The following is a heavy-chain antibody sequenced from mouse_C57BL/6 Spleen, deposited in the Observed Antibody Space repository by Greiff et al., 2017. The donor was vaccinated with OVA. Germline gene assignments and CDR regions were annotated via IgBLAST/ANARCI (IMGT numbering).Heavy chain of an antibody. CDR3: ARSNDGYFFDY. CDR2: IDPSDSYT. V-gene: IGHV1-59*01. Sequence: VQLQESGAELVRPGTSVKLSCKASGYTFTSYWMHWVKQRPGQGLEWIGVIDPSDSYTNYNQKFKGKATLTVDTSSSTAYMQLSSLTSEDSAVYYCARSNDGYFFDYWGQGTTLTVSS. J-gene: IGHJ2*01. D-gene: IGHD2-3*01. CDR1: GYTFTSYW.